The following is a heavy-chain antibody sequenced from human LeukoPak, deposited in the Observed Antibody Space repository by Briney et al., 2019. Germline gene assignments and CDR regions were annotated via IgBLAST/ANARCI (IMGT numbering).Heavy chain of an antibody. D-gene: IGHD3-22*01. CDR3: AKGGYDSSGYYSYYYYYGMDV. CDR1: GFTFSSYS. Sequence: GGSLRLSCAASGFTFSSYSMNWVRQAPGKGLEWVSTSSDGSTYYADSVKGRFTISRDNSKNTLYLQMNSLRAEDTAVYYCAKGGYDSSGYYSYYYYYGMDVWGQGATVTVSS. V-gene: IGHV3-23*01. J-gene: IGHJ6*02. CDR2: SSDGST.